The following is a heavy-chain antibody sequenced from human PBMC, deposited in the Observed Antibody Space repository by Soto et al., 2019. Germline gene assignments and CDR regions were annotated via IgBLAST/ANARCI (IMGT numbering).Heavy chain of an antibody. Sequence: ASVKVSCKASGYTFTSYAMHWGRQAPGQRLEWMGWINAGNGNTKYSQKFQGRVTITRDTSASTAYMELSSLRSEDTAVYYCARDNEAAAPFDYWGQGTLVTVSS. V-gene: IGHV1-3*01. CDR2: INAGNGNT. CDR1: GYTFTSYA. J-gene: IGHJ4*02. D-gene: IGHD6-13*01. CDR3: ARDNEAAAPFDY.